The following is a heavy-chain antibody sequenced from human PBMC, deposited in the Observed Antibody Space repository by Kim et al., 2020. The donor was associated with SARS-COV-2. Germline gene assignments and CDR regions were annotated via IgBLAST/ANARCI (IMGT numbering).Heavy chain of an antibody. CDR1: GDSISGTTYY. CDR3: VRPIRGGRHDAFDI. D-gene: IGHD3-10*01. V-gene: IGHV4-39*01. CDR2: IYDSGTT. J-gene: IGHJ3*02. Sequence: SETLSLICTVSGDSISGTTYYWGWIRRPPGKGLEWIGTIYDSGTTDYSPSLKSRVTISADTSNNQLSLNLTSVTAADTAVYFCVRPIRGGRHDAFDIWG.